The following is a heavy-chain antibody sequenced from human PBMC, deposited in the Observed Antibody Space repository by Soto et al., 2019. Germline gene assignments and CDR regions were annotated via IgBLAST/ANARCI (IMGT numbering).Heavy chain of an antibody. CDR3: ARTTAVPNTLRSRYFFDY. CDR2: IYYSGTT. Sequence: LSLTCTVSGGSISSYYWSWIRQPPGKGLEWIGYIYYSGTTNYNPSLKSRVTISVDLSKNRFSLRLSSVTTADTALYYCARTTAVPNTLRSRYFFDYWGQGTLVTVSS. D-gene: IGHD4-17*01. CDR1: GGSISSYY. V-gene: IGHV4-59*01. J-gene: IGHJ4*02.